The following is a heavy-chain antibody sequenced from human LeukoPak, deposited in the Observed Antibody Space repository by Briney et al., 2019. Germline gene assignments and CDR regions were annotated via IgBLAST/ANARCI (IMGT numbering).Heavy chain of an antibody. Sequence: TGGSLRLSCAASGLTFDDYAMHWVRQAPGKGLEWVSGISWNSGSIGYADSVKGRFTISRDNAKNSLYLQMNSLRAEDMALYYCAKGGYSISSRFDYWGQGTLVIVSS. J-gene: IGHJ4*02. V-gene: IGHV3-9*03. D-gene: IGHD6-6*01. CDR3: AKGGYSISSRFDY. CDR1: GLTFDDYA. CDR2: ISWNSGSI.